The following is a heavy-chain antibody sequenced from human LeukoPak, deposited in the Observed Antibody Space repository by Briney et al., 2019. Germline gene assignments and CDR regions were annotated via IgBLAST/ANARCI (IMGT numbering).Heavy chain of an antibody. D-gene: IGHD3-16*02. CDR2: IYTSGRT. CDR3: ARARVIPASFDD. Sequence: TLSLTCTGSGGSITFGRYYWTSIRQPAGKGLEWIGRIYTSGRTFYNPSLKSRVTISMDTSMNQFSLRLSSVTAADTAVYYCARARVIPASFDDWGQGALVTVSS. J-gene: IGHJ4*02. CDR1: GGSITFGRYY. V-gene: IGHV4-61*02.